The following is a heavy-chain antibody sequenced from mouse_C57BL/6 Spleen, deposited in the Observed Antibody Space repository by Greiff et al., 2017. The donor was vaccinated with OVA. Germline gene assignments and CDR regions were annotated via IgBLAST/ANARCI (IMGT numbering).Heavy chain of an antibody. CDR2: IWSDGST. Sequence: VKLMESGPGLVAPSQSLSITCTVSGFSLTSYGVHWVRQPPGKGLEWLVVIWSDGSTTYNSALKSRLSISKDNSKSQVFLKMNSLQTDDTAMYYCVRQPTMSYAMDYWGQGTSVTVSS. J-gene: IGHJ4*01. D-gene: IGHD2-4*01. V-gene: IGHV2-6-1*01. CDR3: VRQPTMSYAMDY. CDR1: GFSLTSYG.